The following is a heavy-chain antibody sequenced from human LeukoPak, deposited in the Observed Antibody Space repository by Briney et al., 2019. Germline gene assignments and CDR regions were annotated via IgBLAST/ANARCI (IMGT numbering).Heavy chain of an antibody. V-gene: IGHV4-59*01. CDR1: GGSICSYY. CDR3: ARGGLAYCGGDCYTNWFDP. J-gene: IGHJ5*02. CDR2: IYYSGST. D-gene: IGHD2-21*02. Sequence: AETLSLTCTVSGGSICSYYWSWIRQPPGKGLEWFGYIYYSGSTNYNPSPKSRVTISVDTSKNQFSLKLSSVTAADTAVYYCARGGLAYCGGDCYTNWFDPWGQGTLVTVSS.